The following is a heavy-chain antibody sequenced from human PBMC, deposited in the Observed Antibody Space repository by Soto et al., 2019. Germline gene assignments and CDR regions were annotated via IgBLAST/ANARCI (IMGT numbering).Heavy chain of an antibody. CDR3: ARDHHSFYDTSGYYPYFDY. CDR2: IYYSGST. V-gene: IGHV4-61*01. D-gene: IGHD3-22*01. Sequence: SDTMDLTSTVSGGTVKTAPYYWTWIRQPPGKGLEWIGYIYYSGSTNYNPSLKSRVSISLDTSKNQFSLNLSSVTAADPAVYFCARDHHSFYDTSGYYPYFDYWGQGTLVTVSS. CDR1: GGTVKTAPYY. J-gene: IGHJ4*02.